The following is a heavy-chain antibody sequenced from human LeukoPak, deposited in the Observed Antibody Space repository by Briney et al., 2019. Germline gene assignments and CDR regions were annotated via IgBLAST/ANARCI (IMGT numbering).Heavy chain of an antibody. CDR3: ARDYPGSYYYDSSGYPGAFDI. CDR1: GFTFSSYA. D-gene: IGHD3-22*01. Sequence: GGSLRLSCAASGFTFSSYAMHWVRQAPGKGREWVAVISYDGSNKYYADSVKGRFTISRDNSKNTLYLQMNSLRAEDTAVYYCARDYPGSYYYDSSGYPGAFDIWGQGTMVTVSS. J-gene: IGHJ3*02. CDR2: ISYDGSNK. V-gene: IGHV3-30-3*01.